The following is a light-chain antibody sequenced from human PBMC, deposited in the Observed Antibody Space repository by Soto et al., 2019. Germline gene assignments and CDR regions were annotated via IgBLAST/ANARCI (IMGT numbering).Light chain of an antibody. CDR1: QDITDY. J-gene: IGKJ2*01. CDR2: TAS. Sequence: DIQLTQSPSSLSASVGDRVAITCRAGQDITDYLNWYQQKPGKAPKLLISTASRLQSGVPSRFSGSRSGTDFTFSISSLQPEDFATYYCQQTYSAPPTFGQGTTLEI. CDR3: QQTYSAPPT. V-gene: IGKV1-39*01.